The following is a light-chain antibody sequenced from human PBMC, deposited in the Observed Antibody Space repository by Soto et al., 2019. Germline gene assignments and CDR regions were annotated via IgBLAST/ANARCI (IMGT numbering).Light chain of an antibody. J-gene: IGLJ2*01. Sequence: QSVLTQPASVSGSPGQSITISCTGSSSDVGNYNLVSWYQYHPGKAPKLFIYEVNKRPSGVSARFSASKSGNTASLTISGLQAEDEADYYCCSYAGSSVLFGGGTKLTVL. CDR1: SSDVGNYNL. CDR3: CSYAGSSVL. CDR2: EVN. V-gene: IGLV2-23*02.